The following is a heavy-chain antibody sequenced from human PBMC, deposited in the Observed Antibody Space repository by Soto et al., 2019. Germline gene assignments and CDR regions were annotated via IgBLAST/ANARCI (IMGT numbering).Heavy chain of an antibody. CDR3: ARFRAPFYDTSGYTIDY. CDR1: GFTLSSYN. J-gene: IGHJ4*02. V-gene: IGHV3-48*02. D-gene: IGHD3-22*01. CDR2: IRSSSGAI. Sequence: RSCVGSGFTLSSYNMNGVRQAPGKGLECVSYIRSSSGAIYYVDSVKGRFTISRDNAKDSLYLQKNSLRDEDTAVYYCARFRAPFYDTSGYTIDYWGRGTLVTVSS.